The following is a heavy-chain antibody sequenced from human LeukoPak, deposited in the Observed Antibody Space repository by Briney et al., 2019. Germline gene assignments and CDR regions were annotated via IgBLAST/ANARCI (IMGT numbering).Heavy chain of an antibody. CDR1: GGSISSSSYY. CDR3: ARARVWDFDY. Sequence: SETLSLTCTVSGGSISSSSYYWGWIRQPPGKGLEWIGSIYYSGSTYYNPSLKGRLIISVDTSKNQFSLKLSSVTAADTAVYYCARARVWDFDYWGQGTLVTVSS. J-gene: IGHJ4*02. CDR2: IYYSGST. V-gene: IGHV4-39*07. D-gene: IGHD3-16*01.